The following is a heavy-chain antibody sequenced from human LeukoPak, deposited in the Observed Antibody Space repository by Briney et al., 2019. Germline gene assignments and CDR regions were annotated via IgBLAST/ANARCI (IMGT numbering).Heavy chain of an antibody. Sequence: SETLSLTCTVSGGSISSYYWSWIRQPPGKGLEWIGYIYYSGSTNYNPSLKSRVTISVDTSKHQFSLKLSSVTAADTAVYYCXRGXSGWYKVVAFDIWGQGTMVTVSS. V-gene: IGHV4-59*01. J-gene: IGHJ3*02. CDR1: GGSISSYY. CDR2: IYYSGST. D-gene: IGHD6-19*01. CDR3: XRGXSGWYKVVAFDI.